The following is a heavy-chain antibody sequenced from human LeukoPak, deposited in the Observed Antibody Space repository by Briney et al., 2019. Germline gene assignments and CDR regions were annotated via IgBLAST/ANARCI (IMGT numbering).Heavy chain of an antibody. J-gene: IGHJ3*02. V-gene: IGHV4-4*02. D-gene: IGHD6-19*01. Sequence: SGTLSLTCAVSGGSISSSNWWSWVRQPPGKRLEWIGEIYHSGSTSYNPSLKSRVSISVDKSKNQFSLELRSVTAADTAVYYCTRPAVADAFDIWGQGTMVTVSS. CDR2: IYHSGST. CDR1: GGSISSSNW. CDR3: TRPAVADAFDI.